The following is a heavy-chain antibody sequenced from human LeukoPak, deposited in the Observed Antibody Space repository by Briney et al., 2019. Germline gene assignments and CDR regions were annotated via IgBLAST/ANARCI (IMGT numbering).Heavy chain of an antibody. J-gene: IGHJ5*02. Sequence: SETLSLTCAVYGGSFSGYYWSWIRQPPGKGLEWIGEINHSGSTNYNPSLKSRVTISVDTSKNQFSLKLSSVTAADTAVYYCARVDYYDSSGSPWGQGTLVTVSS. V-gene: IGHV4-34*01. CDR3: ARVDYYDSSGSP. CDR1: GGSFSGYY. CDR2: INHSGST. D-gene: IGHD3-22*01.